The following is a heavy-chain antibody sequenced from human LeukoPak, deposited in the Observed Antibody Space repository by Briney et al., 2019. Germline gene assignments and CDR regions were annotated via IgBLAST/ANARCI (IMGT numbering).Heavy chain of an antibody. CDR3: AKEAGLVSGAVAGRQPFDY. CDR1: GFTFSSYA. J-gene: IGHJ4*02. D-gene: IGHD6-19*01. V-gene: IGHV3-23*01. CDR2: ISGSGGST. Sequence: GGSLRLSCAASGFTFSSYAMSWVRQAPGKGLEWVSAISGSGGSTYYADSVKGRFTISRDNSKNTLYLQMNSLRAEDTAVYYCAKEAGLVSGAVAGRQPFDYWGQGTLVTVSS.